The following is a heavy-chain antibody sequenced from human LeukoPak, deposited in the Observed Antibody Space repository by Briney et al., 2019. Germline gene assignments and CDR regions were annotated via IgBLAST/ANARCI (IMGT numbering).Heavy chain of an antibody. J-gene: IGHJ5*02. D-gene: IGHD6-13*01. CDR3: ATQLRIAAAATWFDP. Sequence: SETLSLTCTVSGGSIVSIIHYWGWIRQPPGRGLEWIGTIYYSGSTYYNPSLKSRVAISVDTSKDQFSLKLSSVTAADTALYCATQLRIAAAATWFDPSGQGTLVTVSS. V-gene: IGHV4-39*01. CDR1: GGSIVSIIHY. CDR2: IYYSGST.